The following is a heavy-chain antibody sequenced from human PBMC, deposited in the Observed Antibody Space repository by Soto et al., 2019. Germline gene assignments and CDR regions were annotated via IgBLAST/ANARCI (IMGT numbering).Heavy chain of an antibody. J-gene: IGHJ6*02. CDR2: IYYSGST. D-gene: IGHD6-13*01. CDR3: ARVAGIAAAGKIDYYYYGMDV. Sequence: KPSETLSLTCTVSGGSISSYYWSWIRQPPGKGLEWIGYIYYSGSTNYNPSLKSRVTISVDTSKNQFSLKLSSVTAADTAVYYCARVAGIAAAGKIDYYYYGMDVWGQGTTVTV. CDR1: GGSISSYY. V-gene: IGHV4-59*01.